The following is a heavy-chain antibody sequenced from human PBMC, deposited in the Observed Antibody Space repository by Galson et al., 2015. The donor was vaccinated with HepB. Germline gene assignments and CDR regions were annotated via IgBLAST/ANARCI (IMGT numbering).Heavy chain of an antibody. CDR3: ARTRPYDFWSDLEFPYGMDV. J-gene: IGHJ6*02. V-gene: IGHV4-39*01. CDR1: GGSISSSSYY. CDR2: IYYSGST. Sequence: ETLSLTCTVSGGSISSSSYYWGWIRQPPGEGLEWIGSIYYSGSTYYNPSLKSRVTISVDTSKNQFSLKLSSVTAADTAVYYCARTRPYDFWSDLEFPYGMDVWGQGTTVTVSS. D-gene: IGHD3-3*01.